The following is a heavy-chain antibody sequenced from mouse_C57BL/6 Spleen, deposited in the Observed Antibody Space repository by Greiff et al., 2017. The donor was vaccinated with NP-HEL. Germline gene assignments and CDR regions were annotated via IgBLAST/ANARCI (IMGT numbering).Heavy chain of an antibody. D-gene: IGHD2-3*01. CDR1: GFTFSNYW. J-gene: IGHJ2*01. V-gene: IGHV6-3*01. CDR2: IRLKSDNYAT. CDR3: TVGDDGYHDFDY. Sequence: EVKLVESGGGLVQPGGSMKLSCVASGFTFSNYWMNWVRQSPEKGLEWVAQIRLKSDNYATHYAESVKGRFTISRDDSKSSVYLQMNNLRAEDTGIYYCTVGDDGYHDFDYWGQGTTLTVSS.